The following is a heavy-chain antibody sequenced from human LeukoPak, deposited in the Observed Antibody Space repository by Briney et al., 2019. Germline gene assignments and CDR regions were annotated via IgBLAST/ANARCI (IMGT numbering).Heavy chain of an antibody. J-gene: IGHJ4*02. CDR1: GYSFTNYW. D-gene: IGHD3-10*01. CDR2: ICPGDSDT. Sequence: GESLKISCKGSGYSFTNYWIGWVRQMPGKGLEWMGIICPGDSDTRNSPSFQGQVTISADKSISTAYLQWSSLKASDTAMYYCARLFPTDTMYGSGSYAFDFWGQGTLVTVSS. CDR3: ARLFPTDTMYGSGSYAFDF. V-gene: IGHV5-51*01.